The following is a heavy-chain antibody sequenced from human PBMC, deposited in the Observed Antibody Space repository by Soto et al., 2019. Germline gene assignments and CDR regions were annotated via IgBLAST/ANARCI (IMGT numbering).Heavy chain of an antibody. V-gene: IGHV4-59*01. CDR1: GGSISSYY. Sequence: SETLSLTCTVSGGSISSYYWSWIRQPPGKGLEWIGYLYYSGSTNYNPSLKSRVTISVDTSKNQFSLKLSSVTAADTAVYYCARDPGYCTNGVCYIGGNWFDPWGQGTLVTVSS. CDR3: ARDPGYCTNGVCYIGGNWFDP. J-gene: IGHJ5*02. CDR2: LYYSGST. D-gene: IGHD2-8*01.